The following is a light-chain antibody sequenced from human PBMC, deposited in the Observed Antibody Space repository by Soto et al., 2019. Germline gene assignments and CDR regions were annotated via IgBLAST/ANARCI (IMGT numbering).Light chain of an antibody. Sequence: EIVMAQSPATLSVSPGERATLSCRASQSVSTKLAWYQQRPGQAPRLLIYGASTRATGIPDRFSGSGSGTEFTLTISSLQSADFAVYYCQQYNTWPPITFGQGTKVEI. CDR2: GAS. V-gene: IGKV3-15*01. J-gene: IGKJ1*01. CDR1: QSVSTK. CDR3: QQYNTWPPIT.